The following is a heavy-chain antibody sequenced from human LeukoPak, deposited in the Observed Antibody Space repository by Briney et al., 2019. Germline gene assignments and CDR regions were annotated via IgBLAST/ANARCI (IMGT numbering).Heavy chain of an antibody. Sequence: PSETLSLTCTVSGGSISTYDYYWGWIRQPPGKGLEWIGHIYYSGSTNYNPSLNSRVTISVDTSKKQFSLKLTSVIAADTAVYYCARVAKHFRGGLSFYFMDVWGIGTTVTISS. V-gene: IGHV4-61*08. D-gene: IGHD3-10*01. CDR1: GGSISTYDYY. CDR2: IYYSGST. J-gene: IGHJ6*03. CDR3: ARVAKHFRGGLSFYFMDV.